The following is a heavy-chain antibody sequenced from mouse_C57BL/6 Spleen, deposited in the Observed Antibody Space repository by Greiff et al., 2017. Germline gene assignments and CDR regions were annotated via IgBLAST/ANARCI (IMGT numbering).Heavy chain of an antibody. CDR1: GYSITSGYY. V-gene: IGHV3-6*01. Sequence: EVKLVESGPGLVKPSQSLSLTCSVTGYSITSGYYWNWIRQFPGNKLEWMGYISYDGSNNYNPSLKNRISITRDTSKNQFFLKLNSVTTEDTATYYCARDSDGYFSYWGQGTTLTVSS. CDR2: ISYDGSN. D-gene: IGHD2-3*01. CDR3: ARDSDGYFSY. J-gene: IGHJ2*01.